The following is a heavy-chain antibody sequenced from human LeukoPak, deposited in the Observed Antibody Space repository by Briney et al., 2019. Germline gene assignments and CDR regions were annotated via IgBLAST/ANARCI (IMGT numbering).Heavy chain of an antibody. CDR2: ITYDGKNE. V-gene: IGHV3-30*03. Sequence: GGSLRLSCAASGFTFSSYGMHWVRQAPGKGLEWVAVITYDGKNEYYADSVKGRFTISRDNSKNTLFLQVNSLRGEDTAVYYCARDRTRSAYEFDYWAQGTLVSVSS. CDR1: GFTFSSYG. D-gene: IGHD5-12*01. CDR3: ARDRTRSAYEFDY. J-gene: IGHJ4*02.